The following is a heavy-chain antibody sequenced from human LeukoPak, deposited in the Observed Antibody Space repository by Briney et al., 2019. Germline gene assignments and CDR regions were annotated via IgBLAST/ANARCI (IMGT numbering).Heavy chain of an antibody. CDR2: IYSGGST. Sequence: GGSLRLSCAASGFTVSSNHMSWVRQAPGKGLEWVSVIYSGGSTYYADSVKGRFTISRDNSKNTLDLQMNSLRAEDTAVYYCATRGSYYPDAFDIWGQGTMVTVSS. D-gene: IGHD1-26*01. V-gene: IGHV3-53*01. CDR1: GFTVSSNH. J-gene: IGHJ3*02. CDR3: ATRGSYYPDAFDI.